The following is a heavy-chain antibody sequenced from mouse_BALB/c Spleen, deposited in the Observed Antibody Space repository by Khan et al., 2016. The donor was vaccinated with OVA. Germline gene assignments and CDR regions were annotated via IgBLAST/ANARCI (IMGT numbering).Heavy chain of an antibody. J-gene: IGHJ3*01. Sequence: VQLKEAGPGLVKPSQSLSLTCTVTGYSITSEFAWNWIRQFPGNKLEWMGYISYSGNTRYNPSFKSLISITRDTSRNQFFLQLNSVTTEDTATYYCARKDYYDYDPFPYWGQGTLVTVSA. V-gene: IGHV3-2*02. D-gene: IGHD2-4*01. CDR2: ISYSGNT. CDR1: GYSITSEFA. CDR3: ARKDYYDYDPFPY.